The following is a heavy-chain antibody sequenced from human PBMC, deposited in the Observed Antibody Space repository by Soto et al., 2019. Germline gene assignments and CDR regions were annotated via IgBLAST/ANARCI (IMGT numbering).Heavy chain of an antibody. D-gene: IGHD1-1*01. CDR1: GGSVSSGSYY. J-gene: IGHJ4*02. CDR3: ARGRRYFDY. CDR2: IYYSGST. Sequence: QVQLQESGPGLVKPSETLSLTCTVSGGSVSSGSYYWSWIRQPPGKGLEWIGYIYYSGSTNYNPSLKRRVTLSVDTSKNQFSLKLSSVTAADTAVYYCARGRRYFDYWGQGTLVTVSS. V-gene: IGHV4-61*01.